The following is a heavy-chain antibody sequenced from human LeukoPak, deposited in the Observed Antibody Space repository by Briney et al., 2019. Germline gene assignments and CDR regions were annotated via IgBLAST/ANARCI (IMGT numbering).Heavy chain of an antibody. J-gene: IGHJ6*04. Sequence: GSSVKVSFTASVGTFSRYAISWVRQAPRQGLEWMGGIIPIFGTPNYAQKFQGRVTITADKTTSTVYRDVSSLRSEDTGVYYCARLGVPAPRGDYYYYGMDVWGKGTTVIVPS. D-gene: IGHD2-2*01. CDR1: VGTFSRYA. CDR3: ARLGVPAPRGDYYYYGMDV. CDR2: IIPIFGTP. V-gene: IGHV1-69*06.